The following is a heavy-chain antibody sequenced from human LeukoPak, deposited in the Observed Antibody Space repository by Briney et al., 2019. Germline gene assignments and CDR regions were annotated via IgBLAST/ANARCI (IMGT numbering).Heavy chain of an antibody. D-gene: IGHD6-13*01. CDR1: GGSTSSYY. CDR3: AREAAAGYYFDY. V-gene: IGHV4-59*01. CDR2: IYYSGST. J-gene: IGHJ4*02. Sequence: SETLSLTCTVSGGSTSSYYWSWIRQPPGKGLEWIGYIYYSGSTNYNPSLKSRVTISVDTSKNQFSLKLSSVTAADTAVYYCAREAAAGYYFDYWGQGTLVTVSS.